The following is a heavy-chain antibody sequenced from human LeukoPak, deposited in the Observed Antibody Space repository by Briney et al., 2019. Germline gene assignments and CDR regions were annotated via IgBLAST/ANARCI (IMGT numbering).Heavy chain of an antibody. CDR2: IYYSGST. J-gene: IGHJ3*02. V-gene: IGHV4-59*01. D-gene: IGHD3-22*01. Sequence: SETLSLTCTVSGGSISSYYWSWIRQPPGKGLEWIGYIYYSGSTNYNPSLKGRVTISVDTSKNQFSLKLSSVTAADTAVYYCARCITMSDAFDIWGQGTMVTVSS. CDR1: GGSISSYY. CDR3: ARCITMSDAFDI.